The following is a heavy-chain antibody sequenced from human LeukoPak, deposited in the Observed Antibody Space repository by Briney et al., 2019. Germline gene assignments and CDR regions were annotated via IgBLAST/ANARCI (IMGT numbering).Heavy chain of an antibody. D-gene: IGHD3-10*01. J-gene: IGHJ5*02. CDR1: GYTFTGYY. CDR3: ALFEGYYYGSGS. CDR2: INPNSGGT. Sequence: GASVKVSCKASGYTFTGYYMHWVRQATGQGLEWMGWINPNSGGTNYAQKFQGRVTMTRDTSISTAYMELSRLRSDDTAVYYCALFEGYYYGSGSWGQGTLVTVSS. V-gene: IGHV1-2*02.